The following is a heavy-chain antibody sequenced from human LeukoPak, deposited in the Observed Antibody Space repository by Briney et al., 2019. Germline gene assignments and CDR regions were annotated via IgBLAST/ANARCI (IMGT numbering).Heavy chain of an antibody. CDR2: ISSSSSYI. D-gene: IGHD3-16*01. J-gene: IGHJ3*01. V-gene: IGHV3-21*01. Sequence: GGSLRLSCAASGFTFSSYSMNWVRQAPGKGLEWVSSISSSSSYIYYADSVKGRFTISRDNAKNSLYLQMNSLRAEDTAVYYCARDLNYDYGHDAFDLWGQGTMVTVSS. CDR3: ARDLNYDYGHDAFDL. CDR1: GFTFSSYS.